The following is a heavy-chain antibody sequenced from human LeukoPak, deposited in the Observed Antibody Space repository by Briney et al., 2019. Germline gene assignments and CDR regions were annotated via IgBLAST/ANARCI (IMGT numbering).Heavy chain of an antibody. CDR1: GFTVSSNY. CDR3: AREAPYCSSTSCYAVNSFDY. V-gene: IGHV3-53*01. CDR2: IYSGGST. J-gene: IGHJ4*02. D-gene: IGHD2-2*01. Sequence: GGSLRLSCAASGFTVSSNYMSWVRQAPGKGLEWVSVIYSGGSTYYADSVKGRFTISRDNSKNTLYLQMNSLRAEDTAVYYCAREAPYCSSTSCYAVNSFDYWGQGTLVTVSS.